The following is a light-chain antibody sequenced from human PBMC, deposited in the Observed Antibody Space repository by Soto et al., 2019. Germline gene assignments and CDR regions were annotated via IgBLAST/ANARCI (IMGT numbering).Light chain of an antibody. CDR2: DAS. V-gene: IGKV1-39*01. CDR3: QQSYRTPYT. CDR1: QGISTY. J-gene: IGKJ2*01. Sequence: DIQMTQSPSSLSASVGDRVTITCRASQGISTYLVWYQQRQGRAPKLLIYDASSLLSGVPSRFSGSGSGTDFTLTIRSLQPDDFATYYCQQSYRTPYTFGQGTKLETK.